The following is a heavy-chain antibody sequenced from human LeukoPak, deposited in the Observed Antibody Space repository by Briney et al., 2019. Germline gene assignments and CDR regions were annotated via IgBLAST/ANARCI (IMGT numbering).Heavy chain of an antibody. CDR1: GYTFTSYD. V-gene: IGHV1-8*03. D-gene: IGHD3-3*01. CDR2: MNPNSGNT. CDR3: ARGRVVYYYMDV. J-gene: IGHJ6*03. Sequence: GASVKVSCKASGYTFTSYDINWVRQATGQGLERMGWMNPNSGNTGYAQKFQGRVTITRNTSISTAYMELSSLRSEDTAVYYCARGRVVYYYMDVWGKGTTVTVSS.